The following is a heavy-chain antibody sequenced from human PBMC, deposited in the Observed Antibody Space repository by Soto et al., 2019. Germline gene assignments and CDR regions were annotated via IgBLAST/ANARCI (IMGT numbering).Heavy chain of an antibody. V-gene: IGHV3-7*01. CDR3: ARDRVYGDSLYYYYYGMDV. J-gene: IGHJ6*02. CDR2: IKQDGSEK. CDR1: GFTFSSYW. Sequence: QPGGSLRLSCAASGFTFSSYWMSWVRQAPGKGLEWVANIKQDGSEKYYVDSVKGRFTISRDNAKNSLYLQMNSLRAEDTAVYYCARDRVYGDSLYYYYYGMDVWGQGTTVTVSS. D-gene: IGHD4-17*01.